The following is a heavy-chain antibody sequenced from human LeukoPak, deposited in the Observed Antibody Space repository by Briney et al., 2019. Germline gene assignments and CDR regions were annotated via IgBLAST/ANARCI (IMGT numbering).Heavy chain of an antibody. CDR2: IRHSGDT. V-gene: IGHV4-38-2*02. Sequence: SETLSLTCTVSGYSISSGYYWGWIRQPPGMGLEWIGNIRHSGDTSYNPSLKSRVTISVDTSKNQFSLKPSSVTAADTAIYYCARVFWNYYFDYWGQGTLVTVSS. D-gene: IGHD1-7*01. J-gene: IGHJ4*02. CDR1: GYSISSGYY. CDR3: ARVFWNYYFDY.